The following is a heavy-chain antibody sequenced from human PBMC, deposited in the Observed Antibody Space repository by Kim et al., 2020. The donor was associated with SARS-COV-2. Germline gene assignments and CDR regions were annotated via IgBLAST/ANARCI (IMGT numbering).Heavy chain of an antibody. D-gene: IGHD2-21*02. CDR3: ARSSKVVTPVGDAFDI. J-gene: IGHJ3*02. V-gene: IGHV3-30*04. CDR2: ISYDGSNK. Sequence: GGSLRLSCAASGFTFSSYAMHWVRQAPGKGLEWVAVISYDGSNKYYADSVKGRFTISRDNSKNTLYLQMNSLRAEDTAVYYCARSSKVVTPVGDAFDIWGQGTMVTVSS. CDR1: GFTFSSYA.